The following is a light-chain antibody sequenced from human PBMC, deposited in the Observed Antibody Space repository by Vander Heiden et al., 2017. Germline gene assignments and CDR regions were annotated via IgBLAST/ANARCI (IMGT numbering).Light chain of an antibody. Sequence: SYELAQPSSVTVSPGQTAIITCSGDILAKKYARWFQQRPGQAPMLVIYKDSRRPSGIPQRFSGSSSATTATLTISGAQVDDEADYYCYSAADNVGVFGGGTRLTVL. CDR3: YSAADNVGV. J-gene: IGLJ3*02. CDR1: ILAKKY. V-gene: IGLV3-27*01. CDR2: KDS.